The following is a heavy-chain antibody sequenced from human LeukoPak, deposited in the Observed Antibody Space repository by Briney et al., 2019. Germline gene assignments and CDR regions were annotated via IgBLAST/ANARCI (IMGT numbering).Heavy chain of an antibody. CDR3: ARDWCSSTSCWRNAFDI. Sequence: SVKVSCKASEGTFSSYAISWVRQAPGQGLEWMGGIIPIFGTANYAQKFQGRVTITADESTSTAYMELSSLRSEDTAVYYCARDWCSSTSCWRNAFDIWGQGTMVTVSS. V-gene: IGHV1-69*01. J-gene: IGHJ3*02. D-gene: IGHD2-2*01. CDR1: EGTFSSYA. CDR2: IIPIFGTA.